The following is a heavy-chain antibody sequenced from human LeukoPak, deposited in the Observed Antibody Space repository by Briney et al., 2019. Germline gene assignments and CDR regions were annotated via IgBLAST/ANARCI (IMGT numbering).Heavy chain of an antibody. Sequence: SGTLSLTCAVSGGSISINTWWSWVRQPPGKGTEWIGEISHSGSTNYNPSLKSRVTMSVDKSKNQFSLQLSSVTAADTAVYYCAREGSAVAGTDWGQGTLVTVSS. J-gene: IGHJ4*02. V-gene: IGHV4-4*02. D-gene: IGHD6-19*01. CDR2: ISHSGST. CDR3: AREGSAVAGTD. CDR1: GGSISINTW.